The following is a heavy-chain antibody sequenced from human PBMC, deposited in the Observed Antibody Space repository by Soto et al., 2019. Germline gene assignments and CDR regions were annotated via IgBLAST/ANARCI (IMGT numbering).Heavy chain of an antibody. V-gene: IGHV3-23*01. Sequence: EVQLLESGGGLVQPGGSLRLSCAASGFTFSTYGMSWVRQAPGKGLEWISGLSASGGSTYADSVKGRFTISRDNSKNTLYLQMNILRVEDTAIYYCAKDSGYDSTDWGQGTLVTVSS. CDR1: GFTFSTYG. J-gene: IGHJ4*02. CDR2: LSASGGST. D-gene: IGHD3-22*01. CDR3: AKDSGYDSTD.